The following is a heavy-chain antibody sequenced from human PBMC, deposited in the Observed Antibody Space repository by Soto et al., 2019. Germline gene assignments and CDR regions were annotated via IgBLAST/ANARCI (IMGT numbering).Heavy chain of an antibody. V-gene: IGHV3-30*18. CDR2: ISYDGTNK. CDR3: AKAGGWLPGYYYYGLDV. Sequence: QVQLVESGGGVVQPGRSLRLSCAASGFTFSHYGMHWVRQAPGKGLEWVAVISYDGTNKYYADSVKGRFTISRDNSKNTMYQQMNSLRAEDTAVYDCAKAGGWLPGYYYYGLDVWGQGTTVTVSS. J-gene: IGHJ6*02. CDR1: GFTFSHYG. D-gene: IGHD6-19*01.